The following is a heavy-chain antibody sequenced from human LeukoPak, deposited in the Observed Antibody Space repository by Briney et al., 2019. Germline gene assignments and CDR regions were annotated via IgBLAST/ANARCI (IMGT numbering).Heavy chain of an antibody. D-gene: IGHD4-17*01. V-gene: IGHV3-48*04. CDR1: GFTFSSYS. CDR3: ARDSPSHLRPYDALDI. Sequence: GGSLRLSCAASGFTFSSYSMNWVRQAPGKGLEWVSYISSSSSTIYYADSVKGRFTISRDNAKNSLYLQMNSLRAEDTAVYYCARDSPSHLRPYDALDIWGQGTMVTVSS. J-gene: IGHJ3*02. CDR2: ISSSSSTI.